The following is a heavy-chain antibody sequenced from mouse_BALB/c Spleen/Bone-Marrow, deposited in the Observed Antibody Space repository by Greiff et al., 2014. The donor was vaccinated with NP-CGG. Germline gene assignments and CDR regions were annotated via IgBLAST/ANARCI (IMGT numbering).Heavy chain of an antibody. CDR3: ARWGKGYFDV. D-gene: IGHD1-3*01. CDR1: GYNFISYW. CDR2: INPGNGRT. V-gene: IGHV1S81*02. J-gene: IGHJ1*01. Sequence: LQESGAELVKPGASVKLSCKASGYNFISYWIHWVKQRPGQGLEWIGEINPGNGRTNYNEKFKNKATLTIDKSSSTAYMQLSRLTSEDSAVYYCARWGKGYFDVWGAGTTVTVSS.